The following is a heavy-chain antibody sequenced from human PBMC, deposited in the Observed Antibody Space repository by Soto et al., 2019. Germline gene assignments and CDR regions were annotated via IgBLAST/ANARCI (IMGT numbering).Heavy chain of an antibody. D-gene: IGHD3-10*01. CDR3: ARDSPHITIGPGWWFDP. Sequence: QVQLVQSGAEVKKPGSSVKVSCKASGGTFSSYAISWVRQAPGQGLEWMGGIIPIFGTANYAQKFQGRVTLTADECKSTAHMELSSLRSEDTAVYYCARDSPHITIGPGWWFDPWGQGTLVTVSS. CDR1: GGTFSSYA. J-gene: IGHJ5*02. CDR2: IIPIFGTA. V-gene: IGHV1-69*12.